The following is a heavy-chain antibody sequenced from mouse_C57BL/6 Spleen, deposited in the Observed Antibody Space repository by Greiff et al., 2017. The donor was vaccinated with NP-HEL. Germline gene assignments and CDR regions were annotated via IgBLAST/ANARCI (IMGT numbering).Heavy chain of an antibody. J-gene: IGHJ4*01. CDR2: ISSGSSTI. CDR1: GFTFSDYG. Sequence: EVQVVESGGGLVKPGGSLKLSCAASGFTFSDYGMHWVRQAPEKGLEWVAYISSGSSTIYYADTVKGRFTISRDNAKNTLFLQMTSLRSEDTAMYYCARRLYYYGSSSYYYAMDYWGQGTSVTVSS. D-gene: IGHD1-1*01. V-gene: IGHV5-17*01. CDR3: ARRLYYYGSSSYYYAMDY.